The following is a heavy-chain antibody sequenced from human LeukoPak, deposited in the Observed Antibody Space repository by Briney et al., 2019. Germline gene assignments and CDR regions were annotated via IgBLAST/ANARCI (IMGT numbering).Heavy chain of an antibody. Sequence: SETLSLTCTVSGGSINSDYWSWVRQPPGKGLEWIGYMYYSGSSTNYNPSLKSRVTISVDTSKNQFSLKLSSVTAADTAVYYCARASGYSYGSDWFDPWGQGTLVTVSS. J-gene: IGHJ5*02. CDR2: MYYSGSST. D-gene: IGHD5-18*01. CDR3: ARASGYSYGSDWFDP. CDR1: GGSINSDY. V-gene: IGHV4-59*01.